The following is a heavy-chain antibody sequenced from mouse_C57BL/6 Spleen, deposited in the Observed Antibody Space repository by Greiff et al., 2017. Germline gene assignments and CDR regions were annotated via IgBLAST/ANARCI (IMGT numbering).Heavy chain of an antibody. CDR2: ISSGGSYT. CDR1: GFTFSSYG. Sequence: EVKLVESGGDLVKPGGSLKLSCAASGFTFSSYGMSWVRQTPDKRLEWVATISSGGSYTYYPDSVKGRFTISRDNAKNTRYLQMSSLKSEDTAMYYCARLHSYYSNYTWFAYWGQGTLVTVSA. CDR3: ARLHSYYSNYTWFAY. V-gene: IGHV5-6*01. D-gene: IGHD2-5*01. J-gene: IGHJ3*01.